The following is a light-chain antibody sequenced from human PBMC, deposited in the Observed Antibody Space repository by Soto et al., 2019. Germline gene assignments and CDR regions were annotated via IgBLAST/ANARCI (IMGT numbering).Light chain of an antibody. V-gene: IGLV1-40*01. CDR3: QSYDSSLSAHYV. CDR1: SSNIGATYD. CDR2: GNS. Sequence: QSVLKPPPSGSGAPGQRVTISCTGSSSNIGATYDVQWYQQLPGTAPKLLIYGNSNRPSGVPDRFSGSKSGTSASLAITGLQADDEADYYCQSYDSSLSAHYVFGTGTKVTLL. J-gene: IGLJ1*01.